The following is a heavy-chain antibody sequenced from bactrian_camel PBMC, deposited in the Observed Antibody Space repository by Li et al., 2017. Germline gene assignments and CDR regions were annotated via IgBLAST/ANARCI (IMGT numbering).Heavy chain of an antibody. D-gene: IGHD2*01. Sequence: HVQLVESGGGSVQAGDSLRLACRVSGHPSSIDFVVVGWSRQAPGKEREGVAAITRNSAPLYADSVKGRFAISKDNAKNTLTLHMNSLKPEDTAMYYCAAGSKWNCRNAMDYWCQGTQVTVS. CDR2: ITRNSAP. CDR3: AAGSKWNCRNAMDY. J-gene: IGHJ4*01. CDR1: GHPSSIDFVV. V-gene: IGHV3S53*01.